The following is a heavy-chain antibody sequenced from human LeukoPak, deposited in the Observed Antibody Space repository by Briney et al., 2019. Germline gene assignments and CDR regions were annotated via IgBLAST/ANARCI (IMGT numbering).Heavy chain of an antibody. V-gene: IGHV1-69*05. Sequence: SVKVSCKASGGTFSSYAISWVRQAPGQGLEWMGGIIPIFSTANYAQKFQGRVTITTDESTSTAYMELSSLRPEETAVYYCASSGLRPVAATPYYFDYWGQGTLVTVSS. CDR3: ASSGLRPVAATPYYFDY. J-gene: IGHJ4*02. CDR1: GGTFSSYA. CDR2: IIPIFSTA. D-gene: IGHD2-15*01.